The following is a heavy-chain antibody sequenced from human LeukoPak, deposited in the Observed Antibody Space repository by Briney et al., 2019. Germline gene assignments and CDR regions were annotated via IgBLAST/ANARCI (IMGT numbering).Heavy chain of an antibody. Sequence: ASVKVSCKASGRTFSSCAISRVRQAPGQGHEWMGRIIPIFGTANYAQKFQGRVTITADKSTSTAYMELSSLRSEDTAVYYCARAGYSSGPTGFDYWGQGTLVTVSS. D-gene: IGHD6-19*01. V-gene: IGHV1-69*06. CDR3: ARAGYSSGPTGFDY. CDR1: GRTFSSCA. J-gene: IGHJ4*02. CDR2: IIPIFGTA.